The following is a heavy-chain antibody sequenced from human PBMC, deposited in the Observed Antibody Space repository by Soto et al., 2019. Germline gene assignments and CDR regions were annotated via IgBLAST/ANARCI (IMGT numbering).Heavy chain of an antibody. V-gene: IGHV3-33*01. Sequence: GGSLRLSCAASGFTFSSYGMHWVRQAPGKGLEWVAVIWYDGSNKYYADSVKGRFTISRDNSKNTLYLQMNSLRAEDTAVYYCARDPSPHTEDFDYWGQGTLVTVSS. CDR1: GFTFSSYG. D-gene: IGHD5-18*01. J-gene: IGHJ4*02. CDR2: IWYDGSNK. CDR3: ARDPSPHTEDFDY.